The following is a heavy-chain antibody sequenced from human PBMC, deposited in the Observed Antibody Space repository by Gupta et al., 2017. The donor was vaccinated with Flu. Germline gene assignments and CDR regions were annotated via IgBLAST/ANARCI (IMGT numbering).Heavy chain of an antibody. Sequence: GKGLEWVGRIKSKSEDETRDYAAPVKGRFTISKDASMGTLYLRMDSLKTEDTAVYYCTTPRYCTSTSCGSIDYWGQGTLVTVSS. V-gene: IGHV3-15*01. D-gene: IGHD2-2*01. CDR2: IKSKSEDETR. CDR3: TTPRYCTSTSCGSIDY. J-gene: IGHJ4*02.